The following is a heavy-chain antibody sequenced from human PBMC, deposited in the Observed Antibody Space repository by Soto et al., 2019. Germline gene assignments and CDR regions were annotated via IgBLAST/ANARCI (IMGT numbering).Heavy chain of an antibody. CDR1: GFTFSSYA. CDR3: ARRGSGKYYDY. V-gene: IGHV3-23*01. CDR2: ISGSGGST. D-gene: IGHD1-26*01. J-gene: IGHJ4*02. Sequence: EGQLLESGGGLVQPGGSLRLSCAASGFTFSSYAMRWVRQAPGKGLEWVSTISGSGGSTYYADSVKGRFTISRDNSKNPLYLQMNSLRAEDTAVYYCARRGSGKYYDYWGQGTLVTVSS.